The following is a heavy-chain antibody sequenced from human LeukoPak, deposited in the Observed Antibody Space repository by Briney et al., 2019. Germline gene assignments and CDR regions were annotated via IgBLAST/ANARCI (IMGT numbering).Heavy chain of an antibody. Sequence: GGSLRLSCAASGFTFSSYSMNWFRQAPGKGLEWVSSISSSSSYIYYADSVKGRFTISRDNAKNSLYLQMNSLRAEDTAVYYCARDYYDSSGYYLNTYYFDYWGQGTLVTVSS. V-gene: IGHV3-21*01. CDR3: ARDYYDSSGYYLNTYYFDY. D-gene: IGHD3-22*01. CDR1: GFTFSSYS. J-gene: IGHJ4*02. CDR2: ISSSSSYI.